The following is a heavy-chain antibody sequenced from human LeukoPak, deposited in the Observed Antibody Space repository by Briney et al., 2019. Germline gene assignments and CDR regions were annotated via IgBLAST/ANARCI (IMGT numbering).Heavy chain of an antibody. V-gene: IGHV1-18*01. CDR1: GYTFTSYG. CDR2: ISAYNGNT. Sequence: GASVKVSCKASGYTFTSYGISWVRQAPEQGLEWMGWISAYNGNTNYAQKLQGRVTMTTDTSTSTAYMELRSLRSDDTAVYYCARDYDILTGYYTPSYFDYWGQGTLVTVSS. J-gene: IGHJ4*02. CDR3: ARDYDILTGYYTPSYFDY. D-gene: IGHD3-9*01.